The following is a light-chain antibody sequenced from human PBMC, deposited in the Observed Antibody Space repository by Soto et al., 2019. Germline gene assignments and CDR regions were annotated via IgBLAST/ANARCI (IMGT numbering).Light chain of an antibody. V-gene: IGKV3-20*01. CDR3: QQYGSSPWT. CDR1: QSIRSNY. CDR2: GAS. J-gene: IGKJ1*01. Sequence: ETVLTQSPGTLSLSPGERATLSCRASQSIRSNYLAWYRQTPGQAPRLLIYGASNRATSIADRFSGSGSGTDLTLIISRLEPEDFALYYCQQYGSSPWTFGQGTKVEIK.